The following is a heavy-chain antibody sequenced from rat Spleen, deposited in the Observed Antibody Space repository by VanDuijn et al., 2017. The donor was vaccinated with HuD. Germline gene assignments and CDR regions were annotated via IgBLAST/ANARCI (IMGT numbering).Heavy chain of an antibody. Sequence: EVQLVESGGGLVQPGRSLKLSCVVSGHTFNNYWMSWIRQAPGKGLEWVASTTKTGGVIYYPDSVKGRFTISRDNAKSTLYLQMDSLRSEDTATYYCARHSGGLFDYWGQGVMVTVSS. J-gene: IGHJ2*01. V-gene: IGHV5-31*01. D-gene: IGHD1-11*01. CDR2: TTKTGGVI. CDR3: ARHSGGLFDY. CDR1: GHTFNNYW.